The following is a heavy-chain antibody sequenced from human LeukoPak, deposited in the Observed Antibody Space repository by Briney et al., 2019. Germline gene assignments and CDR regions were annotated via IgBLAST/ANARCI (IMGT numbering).Heavy chain of an antibody. V-gene: IGHV4-59*12. CDR2: IYYSGST. CDR1: GGSISSYY. Sequence: SETLSLTCTVSGGSISSYYWSWIRQPPGKGLEWIGYIYYSGSTNYNPSLKSRVTISVDTSKNQFSLKLSSVTAADTAVYYCARGISGTVTTLFDYWGQGTLVTVSS. CDR3: ARGISGTVTTLFDY. D-gene: IGHD4-17*01. J-gene: IGHJ4*02.